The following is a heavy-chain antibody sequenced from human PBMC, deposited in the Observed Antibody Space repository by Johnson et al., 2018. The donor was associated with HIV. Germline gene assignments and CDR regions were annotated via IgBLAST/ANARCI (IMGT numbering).Heavy chain of an antibody. Sequence: QVQLVESGGGVVRPGGSLKLSCAASGFTFEDHDMSWVRQIPGKGLEWVAFIRYDGSNKYYADSVKGRFTISRDNSKNTLYLQMNSLRAEDTAVYYCARSRSTRIAADAFDIWGQGTMVTVSS. V-gene: IGHV3-30*02. CDR2: IRYDGSNK. D-gene: IGHD6-13*01. CDR3: ARSRSTRIAADAFDI. J-gene: IGHJ3*02. CDR1: GFTFEDHD.